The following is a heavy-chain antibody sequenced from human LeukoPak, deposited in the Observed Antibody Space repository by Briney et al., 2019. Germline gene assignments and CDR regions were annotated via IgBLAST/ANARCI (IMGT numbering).Heavy chain of an antibody. Sequence: GGSLRLSCAASGFTFRSYWMSWVRQAPGKGLEWMANINQGGSVQYHMDSGNGRFTIARDDAKSTLYLQMNSLRDEDTAVYYCARVEYSGWNLEYWGQGTLVTVS. V-gene: IGHV3-7*01. CDR2: INQGGSVQ. CDR3: ARVEYSGWNLEY. J-gene: IGHJ4*02. D-gene: IGHD5-12*01. CDR1: GFTFRSYW.